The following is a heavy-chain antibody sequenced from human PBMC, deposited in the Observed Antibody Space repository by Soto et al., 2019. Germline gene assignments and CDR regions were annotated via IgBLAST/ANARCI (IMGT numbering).Heavy chain of an antibody. D-gene: IGHD3-3*01. CDR1: GFTFSSYA. J-gene: IGHJ6*02. CDR2: ISCDGSNK. V-gene: IGHV3-30-3*01. CDR3: AREGQCFSDFWSGKYYYGMDV. Sequence: QVQLVESGGGVVQPGRSLRLSCAASGFTFSSYAMHWVRQAPGKGLEWVAVISCDGSNKYYADSVKGRFTISRDNSKNTLDLQMNSLRAEDTAVYYCAREGQCFSDFWSGKYYYGMDVWGQGTTVTVSS.